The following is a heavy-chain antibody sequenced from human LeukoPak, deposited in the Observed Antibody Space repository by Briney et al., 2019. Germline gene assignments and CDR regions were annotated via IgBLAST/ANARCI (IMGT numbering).Heavy chain of an antibody. D-gene: IGHD3-9*01. CDR2: INHSGST. J-gene: IGHJ5*02. Sequence: SETLSLTCAVYGGSFSGYYWSWIRQPPGKGPEWIGEINHSGSTNYNPSLKSRVTISVDTSKNQFSLKLSSVTAADTAVYYCARDPTYYDILTGYYTSNWFDPWGQGTLVTVSS. V-gene: IGHV4-34*01. CDR1: GGSFSGYY. CDR3: ARDPTYYDILTGYYTSNWFDP.